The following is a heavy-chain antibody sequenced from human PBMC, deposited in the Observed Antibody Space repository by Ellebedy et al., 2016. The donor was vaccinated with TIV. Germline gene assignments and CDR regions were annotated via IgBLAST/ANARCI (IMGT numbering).Heavy chain of an antibody. D-gene: IGHD3-10*01. V-gene: IGHV3-30-3*01. Sequence: GESLKISCAASGFTFSYFAMHWVRQAPGKGPEWVAVISYDGNNKYYADSVKGRFTISRDNSENTLYLQIKSLRAEDTAIYYCAKDSGKYGWNSEYWGQGTQVTVSS. CDR2: ISYDGNNK. J-gene: IGHJ4*02. CDR1: GFTFSYFA. CDR3: AKDSGKYGWNSEY.